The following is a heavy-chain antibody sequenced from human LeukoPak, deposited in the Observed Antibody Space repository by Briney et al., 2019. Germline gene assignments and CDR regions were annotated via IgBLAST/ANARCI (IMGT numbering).Heavy chain of an antibody. D-gene: IGHD6-19*01. CDR3: ARKREWLATAGWFDP. J-gene: IGHJ5*02. V-gene: IGHV4-59*08. Sequence: PSETLSLTCTVSGGSISSYYWSWIRQPPGKGLEWIGYIYYSGSTNYNPSLKSRVTISVDTSKNQFSLKLSSVTAADTAVYYCARKREWLATAGWFDPWGQGTLVTVS. CDR2: IYYSGST. CDR1: GGSISSYY.